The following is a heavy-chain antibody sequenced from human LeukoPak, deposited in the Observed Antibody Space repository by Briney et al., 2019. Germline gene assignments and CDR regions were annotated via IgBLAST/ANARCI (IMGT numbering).Heavy chain of an antibody. Sequence: PSETLSLICTVSGVSISGSYWSWIRQLPGRELEWIGYIYYSGTTNYNPSLKSRVTISVDTSGSQSSLKLSSVTAADTAVYYCARKTTGTMSPYFDYWGQGTLVTVSS. J-gene: IGHJ4*02. CDR1: GVSISGSY. CDR3: ARKTTGTMSPYFDY. D-gene: IGHD1-1*01. CDR2: IYYSGTT. V-gene: IGHV4-59*01.